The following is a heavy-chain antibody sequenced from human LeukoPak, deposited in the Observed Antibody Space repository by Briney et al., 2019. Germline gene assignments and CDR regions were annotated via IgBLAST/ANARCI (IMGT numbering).Heavy chain of an antibody. CDR2: IYSGGST. D-gene: IGHD2-21*01. CDR3: ARDISGGELVLDY. CDR1: GFTVNSNY. J-gene: IGHJ4*02. Sequence: PGGSLRLSCSASGFTVNSNYMRWLRQAPGKGLEWVSVIYSGGSTYYADSVKGRFTISRDNSKNTLYLQMNSLRAEDTAVYYCARDISGGELVLDYWGQGTPVTVSS. V-gene: IGHV3-53*01.